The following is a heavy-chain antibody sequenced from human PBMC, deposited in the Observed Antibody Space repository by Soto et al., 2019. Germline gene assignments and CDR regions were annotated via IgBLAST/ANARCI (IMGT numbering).Heavy chain of an antibody. D-gene: IGHD3-22*01. CDR3: ARVGESYDSSASPYFPNWFDP. CDR1: GGSISSGDYY. V-gene: IGHV4-30-4*01. CDR2: IYYSGST. Sequence: PSETLSLTCTVSGGSISSGDYYWSWIRQPPGKGLEWIGYIYYSGSTYYNPSLKSRVTISADTSKNQFSLKLSSVTAADTAVYYCARVGESYDSSASPYFPNWFDPWGQGTLVTVSS. J-gene: IGHJ5*02.